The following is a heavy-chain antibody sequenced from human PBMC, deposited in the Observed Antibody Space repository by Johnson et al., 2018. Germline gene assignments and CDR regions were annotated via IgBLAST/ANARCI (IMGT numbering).Heavy chain of an antibody. CDR3: ARTHGSGRVRSNNGMDV. D-gene: IGHD3-10*01. CDR2: IWFDGNNK. J-gene: IGHJ6*02. Sequence: QVQLVQSGGGVVPPGRTLRLSCAASGFTFSNYGMHWVRKAPGKGLEWVALIWFDGNNKYYGESVKGRFTVSRDNSKNTLYLQMNSLRAEDTAVYYCARTHGSGRVRSNNGMDVWGQGTPVTVSS. CDR1: GFTFSNYG. V-gene: IGHV3-33*01.